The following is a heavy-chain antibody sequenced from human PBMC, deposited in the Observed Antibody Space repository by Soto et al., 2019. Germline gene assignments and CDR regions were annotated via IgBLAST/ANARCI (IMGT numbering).Heavy chain of an antibody. CDR2: ISYDGSNK. D-gene: IGHD6-19*01. CDR1: GFTFSSYA. Sequence: GGSLRLSCAASGFTFSSYAMHWVRQAPGKGLEWVAVISYDGSNKYYADSVKGRFTISRDNSKNTLYLQMNSLRAEDTAVYYCARSFSSGWYSLIPIDYWGQGTLVTVSS. J-gene: IGHJ4*02. CDR3: ARSFSSGWYSLIPIDY. V-gene: IGHV3-30-3*01.